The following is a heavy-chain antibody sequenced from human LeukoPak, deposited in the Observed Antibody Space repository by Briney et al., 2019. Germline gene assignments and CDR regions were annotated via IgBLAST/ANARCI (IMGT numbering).Heavy chain of an antibody. Sequence: GGSLRLSCAASGFTFSGSAMHWVRQAPGKGLEWVAFIRYDGSTKYYTDSVKGRFTISRDNSKNTLYLQMNSLRAEDTALYYCAKDRSSGIAVTGTDFQHWGQGTLVTVSS. D-gene: IGHD6-19*01. V-gene: IGHV3-30*02. CDR2: IRYDGSTK. CDR3: AKDRSSGIAVTGTDFQH. CDR1: GFTFSGSA. J-gene: IGHJ1*01.